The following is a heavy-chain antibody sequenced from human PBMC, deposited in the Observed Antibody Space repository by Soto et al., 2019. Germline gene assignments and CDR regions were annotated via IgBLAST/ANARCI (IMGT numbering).Heavy chain of an antibody. CDR2: IYHSGST. V-gene: IGHV4-30-2*01. CDR3: ARDKGGMDV. Sequence: QLQLQESGSGLVKPSQTLSLTCAVSGGSISSGGYSWSWIRQPPGKGLEWIGYIYHSGSTYYNPSLKSRVTISVDRSQNQFSLKRSSVTAGETGVYYCARDKGGMDVWGQGTTVTVSS. CDR1: GGSISSGGYS. J-gene: IGHJ6*02.